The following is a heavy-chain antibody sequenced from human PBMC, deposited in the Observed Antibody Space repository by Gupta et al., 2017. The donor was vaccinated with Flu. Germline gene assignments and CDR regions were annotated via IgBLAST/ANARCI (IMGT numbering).Heavy chain of an antibody. D-gene: IGHD2-15*01. V-gene: IGHV1-2*06. CDR3: ARVSYCRTTSCLKPFDY. Sequence: IHWVRQVAGQGLEWMGRFNPDIGRTKFAETCQGRVTMTGDTSISTAYMELSRLISDETAVYYCARVSYCRTTSCLKPFDYWGQGSLVTVSS. CDR2: FNPDIGRT. J-gene: IGHJ4*02.